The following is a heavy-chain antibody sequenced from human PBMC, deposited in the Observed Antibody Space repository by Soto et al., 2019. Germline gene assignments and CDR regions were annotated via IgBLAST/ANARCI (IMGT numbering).Heavy chain of an antibody. J-gene: IGHJ4*02. D-gene: IGHD3-22*01. CDR2: ISYDGSDK. CDR1: GFTFTTYG. Sequence: QVQLVESGGGVVQPGRSLRLSCATSGFTFTTYGMHWVRQGPGKGLEWVAVISYDGSDKYYADSVKGRFTISRDNSKNTLYLQMSSLRAEDTAVYYWAKALEDYDRSGYLDYWGPGTLVTVSS. V-gene: IGHV3-30*18. CDR3: AKALEDYDRSGYLDY.